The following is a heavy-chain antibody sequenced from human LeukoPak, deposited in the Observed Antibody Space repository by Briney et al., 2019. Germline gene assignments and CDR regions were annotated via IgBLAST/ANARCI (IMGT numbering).Heavy chain of an antibody. J-gene: IGHJ6*02. Sequence: SVTLSLNCTVSSCSIYNVRYYWSGPRQHPGKGVECNGYSYYSGSTYYNPSLKSRVTISVDTSKNQFSLKLSSVTAADTAVYYCSSMVRGAPPFYYYYGMDVWGQGTTVTVSS. CDR1: SCSIYNVRYY. CDR3: SSMVRGAPPFYYYYGMDV. D-gene: IGHD3-10*01. V-gene: IGHV4-31*03. CDR2: SYYSGST.